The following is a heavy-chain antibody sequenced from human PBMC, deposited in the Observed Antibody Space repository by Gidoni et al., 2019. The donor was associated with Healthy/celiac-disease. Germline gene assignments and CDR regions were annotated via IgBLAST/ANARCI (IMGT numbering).Heavy chain of an antibody. CDR3: ARDFSSGYYWYDAFDI. J-gene: IGHJ3*02. Sequence: QVQLVPSGAEVKKPGASVKVSCQASGYTFTGYYMHWVRQAPGQGLEWMGRINPNSGGTNYAQKFQGRVTMTRDTSISTAYMELSRLRSDDTAVYYCARDFSSGYYWYDAFDIWGQGTMVTVSS. CDR2: INPNSGGT. V-gene: IGHV1-2*06. D-gene: IGHD3-22*01. CDR1: GYTFTGYY.